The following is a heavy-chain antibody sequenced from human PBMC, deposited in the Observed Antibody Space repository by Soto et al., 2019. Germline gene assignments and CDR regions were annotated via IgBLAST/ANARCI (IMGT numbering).Heavy chain of an antibody. V-gene: IGHV1-3*01. CDR2: INAGNGNT. J-gene: IGHJ5*02. CDR1: GYTFTSYA. CDR3: ARDRIVLMVYANYNWFDP. Sequence: ASVKVSCKASGYTFTSYAMHWVRQAPGQRLEWMGWINAGNGNTKYSQKFQGRVTITRDTSTSTAYMELRSLRSDDTAVYYCARDRIVLMVYANYNWFDPWGQGTLVTVSS. D-gene: IGHD2-8*01.